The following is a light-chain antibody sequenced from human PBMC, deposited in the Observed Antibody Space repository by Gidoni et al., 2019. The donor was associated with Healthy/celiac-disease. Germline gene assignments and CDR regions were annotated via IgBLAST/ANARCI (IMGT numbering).Light chain of an antibody. J-gene: IGLJ3*02. Sequence: QSALTQPASVSGSPGQSITISCTGTSSDVGGYNYVSWYQQHPGKAPKLMIYDVSNRPPGVSNRFSGSKSGNTASLTISGLQAEDEADYYCSSYTSSSRGWVFGGGTKLTVL. CDR2: DVS. CDR1: SSDVGGYNY. CDR3: SSYTSSSRGWV. V-gene: IGLV2-14*01.